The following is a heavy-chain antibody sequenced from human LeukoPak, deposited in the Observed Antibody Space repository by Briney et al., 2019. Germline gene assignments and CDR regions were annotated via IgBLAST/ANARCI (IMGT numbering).Heavy chain of an antibody. Sequence: PGGSLRLSCAASGFTFSSYWMSWVRQAPGKGLEWVTNIKQDGSEKYYVDSVKGRFTISRDNAKSSLCLQMNSLRAEDTAVYYYARVWRYYDILTASYYYYGMDVWGKGTTVTVSS. CDR3: ARVWRYYDILTASYYYYGMDV. J-gene: IGHJ6*04. D-gene: IGHD3-9*01. CDR1: GFTFSSYW. V-gene: IGHV3-7*03. CDR2: IKQDGSEK.